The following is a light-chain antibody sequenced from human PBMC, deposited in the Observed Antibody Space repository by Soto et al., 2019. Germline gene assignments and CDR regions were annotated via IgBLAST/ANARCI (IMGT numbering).Light chain of an antibody. CDR3: QQYDSYPYT. Sequence: DIQMTQSPSTLSASVGDRVTVTCRASQSISGWLAWYQQKPGKAPKLLIFASSDLETGVPSRFGGGGSGTEYTLTISSLQPDDFATYYCQQYDSYPYTFGQGTKLEI. CDR1: QSISGW. V-gene: IGKV1-5*03. J-gene: IGKJ2*01. CDR2: ASS.